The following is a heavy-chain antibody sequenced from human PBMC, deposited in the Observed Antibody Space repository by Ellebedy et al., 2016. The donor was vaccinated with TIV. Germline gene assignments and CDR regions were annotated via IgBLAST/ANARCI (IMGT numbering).Heavy chain of an antibody. CDR1: GFIFGDYT. J-gene: IGHJ6*02. CDR3: SRSDQSGYEGDYYGMDV. Sequence: PGGSLRLSCAASGFIFGDYTMNWVRQAPGKGLEWVGFIRSKGYGGTTEYAASVKGRFTISRDESESIAYLQMNTLKTDDTAVYYCSRSDQSGYEGDYYGMDVWGQGTTVTVSS. V-gene: IGHV3-49*04. D-gene: IGHD5-12*01. CDR2: IRSKGYGGTT.